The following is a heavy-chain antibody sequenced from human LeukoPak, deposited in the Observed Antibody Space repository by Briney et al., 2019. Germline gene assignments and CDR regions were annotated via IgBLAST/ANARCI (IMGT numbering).Heavy chain of an antibody. Sequence: SETLSLTCAVSGDSLSRHYWSWLGQPPGKGGEGIGYIDYSGGTNYNPSLKSRVTISVDTSKNQFSLNLSSVTAADTAVYYCARGHYYDTSGDYWGQGTLVTVSS. CDR2: IDYSGGT. J-gene: IGHJ4*02. V-gene: IGHV4-59*11. CDR1: GDSLSRHY. CDR3: ARGHYYDTSGDY. D-gene: IGHD3-22*01.